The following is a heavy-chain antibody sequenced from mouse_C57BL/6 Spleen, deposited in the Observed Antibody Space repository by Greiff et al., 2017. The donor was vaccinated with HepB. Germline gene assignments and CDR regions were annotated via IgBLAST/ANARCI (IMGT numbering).Heavy chain of an antibody. CDR1: GYTFSSYW. J-gene: IGHJ4*01. CDR3: ARSRGWGNAMDY. D-gene: IGHD1-1*01. V-gene: IGHV1-64*01. CDR2: IHPNSGST. Sequence: QLQQPGAGLVKRGASGKLSCKASGYTFSSYWMHWVKQMPGQGLEWIGMIHPNSGSTNYNEKFKSKATLTVDKSSSTAYMQLSSLTSEDSAVYYCARSRGWGNAMDYWGQGTSVTVSS.